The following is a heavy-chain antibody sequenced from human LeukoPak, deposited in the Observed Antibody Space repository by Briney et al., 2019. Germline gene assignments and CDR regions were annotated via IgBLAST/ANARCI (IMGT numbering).Heavy chain of an antibody. Sequence: GGSLRLSCAAPGFTFSSYEMNSVRQAPGKGLEWVSAISGSGGSTYYADSVKGRFTISRDNAKNSLYLQMNSLRVEDTAVYYCAKVAKYYYGSETYYFFEHWGQGTSVTASS. V-gene: IGHV3-48*03. D-gene: IGHD3-10*01. CDR2: ISGSGGST. CDR1: GFTFSSYE. J-gene: IGHJ4*02. CDR3: AKVAKYYYGSETYYFFEH.